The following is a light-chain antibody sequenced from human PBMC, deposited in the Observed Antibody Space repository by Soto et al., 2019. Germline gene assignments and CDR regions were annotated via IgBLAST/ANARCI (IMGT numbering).Light chain of an antibody. CDR2: RNN. CDR1: SSNIGSKY. V-gene: IGLV1-47*01. CDR3: AAWDAGASGPA. J-gene: IGLJ2*01. Sequence: QSVLTQPPSASGTPGQRVTISCSGSSSNIGSKYVYWYQQLPGTAPKLLMYRNNQRPSGVPDRFSGSKSGTSASLAISGLRSEDDADYYCAAWDAGASGPALGGGLNVTVL.